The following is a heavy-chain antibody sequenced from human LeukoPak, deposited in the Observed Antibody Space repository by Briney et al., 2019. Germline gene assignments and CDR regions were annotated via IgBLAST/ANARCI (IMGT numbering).Heavy chain of an antibody. CDR2: ISSSSTTI. V-gene: IGHV3-48*01. CDR3: ARRRTAVAEMDY. CDR1: GFTFSSYS. J-gene: IGHJ4*02. D-gene: IGHD6-19*01. Sequence: GGSLRLSCAASGFTFSSYSMNWVRQAPGKGLEWISYISSSSTTIYYADSVKGRFTISRDNAKNSLYLQMNNLRAEDTAVYYCARRRTAVAEMDYWGQGTLVTVSS.